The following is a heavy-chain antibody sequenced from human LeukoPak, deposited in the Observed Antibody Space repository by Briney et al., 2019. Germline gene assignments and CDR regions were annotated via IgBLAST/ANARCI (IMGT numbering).Heavy chain of an antibody. J-gene: IGHJ4*02. CDR2: INEDGSIT. D-gene: IGHD3-10*01. CDR1: GFPFRTYW. V-gene: IGHV3-74*01. Sequence: GSLGLSCAVSGFPFRTYWMDWVRQVPGEGVVWVSRINEDGSITNYGDSVKGRFSISRDNAKNTLYLQMNSLRAEDTAVYYCGRDLGGSSGYWGQGTLVTVSS. CDR3: GRDLGGSSGY.